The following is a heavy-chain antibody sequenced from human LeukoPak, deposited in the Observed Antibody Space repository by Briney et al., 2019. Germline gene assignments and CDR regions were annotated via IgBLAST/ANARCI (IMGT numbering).Heavy chain of an antibody. J-gene: IGHJ4*02. D-gene: IGHD5-18*01. CDR1: GGSISSYY. V-gene: IGHV4-59*01. Sequence: SETLSLTCTVSGGSISSYYWSWIRQPPGKGLEWIGYIYYSGSTNYNPSLKSRVTISVDTSKNQFSLKLSSVTAADTAVYYCARGPMIQGDGPDYWGQGTLVTVSS. CDR2: IYYSGST. CDR3: ARGPMIQGDGPDY.